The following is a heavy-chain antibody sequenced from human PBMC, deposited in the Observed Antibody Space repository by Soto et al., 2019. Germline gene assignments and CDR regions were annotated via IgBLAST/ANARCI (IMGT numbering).Heavy chain of an antibody. CDR3: AKGGAQLLHYNWFDP. J-gene: IGHJ5*02. Sequence: SVKVSCKASGYTFTYRYLHWVRQAPGQALEWMGWITPFNGNTNYAQKFQDRVTITRDRSMSTAYMELSSLRSEDTAMYYCAKGGAQLLHYNWFDPWGQGTLVTVSS. V-gene: IGHV1-45*02. CDR2: ITPFNGNT. D-gene: IGHD2-2*01. CDR1: GYTFTYRY.